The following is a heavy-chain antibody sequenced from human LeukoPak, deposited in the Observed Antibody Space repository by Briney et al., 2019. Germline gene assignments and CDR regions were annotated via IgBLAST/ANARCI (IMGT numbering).Heavy chain of an antibody. CDR2: IYTSGST. D-gene: IGHD3-3*01. V-gene: IGHV4-61*02. Sequence: SQTLSLTCTVSGGSISCGSYYWSWIRQPAWKGLEWIGRIYTSGSTNYNPSLKSRVTISVDTSKNQFSLKLSSVTAADTAVYYCASSDFWSGSGYYSYYMDVWGKGTTVTVSS. CDR1: GGSISCGSYY. CDR3: ASSDFWSGSGYYSYYMDV. J-gene: IGHJ6*03.